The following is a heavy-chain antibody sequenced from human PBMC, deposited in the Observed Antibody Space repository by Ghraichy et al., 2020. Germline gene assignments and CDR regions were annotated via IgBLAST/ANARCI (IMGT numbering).Heavy chain of an antibody. V-gene: IGHV3-7*01. D-gene: IGHD3-10*01. CDR1: GFTLSDYW. J-gene: IGHJ4*02. CDR3: ARIGYSSASLDY. CDR2: IKQDGSEK. Sequence: GGSLKLSCAASGFTLSDYWMNWVRQAPGKGPEWVAIIKQDGSEKHYVDSVKGRFTISRDNAKNSLHLQMNSLRVDDTAVYYCARIGYSSASLDYWGQGTVVTVS.